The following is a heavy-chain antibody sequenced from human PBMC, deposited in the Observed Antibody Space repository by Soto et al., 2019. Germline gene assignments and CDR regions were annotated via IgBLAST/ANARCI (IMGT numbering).Heavy chain of an antibody. Sequence: ASVKVSCKASGYTFTSYAMRWVRQAPGQRLEWMGWINAGNGNTKYSQKFQGRVTITRDTSASTAYMELSSLRSEDTAVYYCARGKVLRFLEWLPPYYYGMDVWGQGTTVTVSS. D-gene: IGHD3-3*01. CDR1: GYTFTSYA. J-gene: IGHJ6*02. V-gene: IGHV1-3*01. CDR3: ARGKVLRFLEWLPPYYYGMDV. CDR2: INAGNGNT.